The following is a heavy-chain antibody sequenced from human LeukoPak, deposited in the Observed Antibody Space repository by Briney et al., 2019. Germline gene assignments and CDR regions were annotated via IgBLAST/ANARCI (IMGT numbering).Heavy chain of an antibody. Sequence: SVKVSCKASGYTFTGYYMHWVRQAPGQGLEWMGGIIPIFGTANYAQKFQGRVTITADESTSTAYMELSSLRSEDTAVYYCARGKYSSSWYVAFDIWGQGTMATVSS. J-gene: IGHJ3*02. CDR3: ARGKYSSSWYVAFDI. D-gene: IGHD6-13*01. V-gene: IGHV1-69*13. CDR2: IIPIFGTA. CDR1: GYTFTGYY.